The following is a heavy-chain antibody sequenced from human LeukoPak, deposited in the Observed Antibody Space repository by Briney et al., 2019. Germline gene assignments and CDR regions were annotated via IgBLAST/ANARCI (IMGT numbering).Heavy chain of an antibody. V-gene: IGHV3-30-3*01. D-gene: IGHD3-3*01. Sequence: GGSLRLSCAASGFTFSSYAMHWVRQAPGKRLEWVAVISYDGSNKYYADSVKGRFTISRDNSKNTLYLQMNSLRAEDTAVYYCARDHKSTIFGAVIGWFDPWGQGTLVTVSS. CDR2: ISYDGSNK. CDR3: ARDHKSTIFGAVIGWFDP. J-gene: IGHJ5*02. CDR1: GFTFSSYA.